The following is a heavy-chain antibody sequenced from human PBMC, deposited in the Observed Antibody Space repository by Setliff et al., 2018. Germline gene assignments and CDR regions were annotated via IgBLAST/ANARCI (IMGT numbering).Heavy chain of an antibody. CDR1: GGSISSGGYY. V-gene: IGHV4-31*03. J-gene: IGHJ4*02. D-gene: IGHD6-6*01. CDR2: IYYSGST. CDR3: ARGRNVAARLLDS. Sequence: SETLSLTCPVSGGSISSGGYYWSWIRQHPGKGLEWIGYIYYSGSTYYNPSLKSRVTISVDTSKNQFSLTVTSVTAADTAMYYCARGRNVAARLLDSWGQGSLVTVSS.